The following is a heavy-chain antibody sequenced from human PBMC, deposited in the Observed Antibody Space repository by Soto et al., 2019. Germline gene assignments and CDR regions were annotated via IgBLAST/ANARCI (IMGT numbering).Heavy chain of an antibody. J-gene: IGHJ4*02. CDR1: GFTFRSYA. CDR3: ATPEPRGYSLIY. CDR2: ISYDGSNK. V-gene: IGHV3-30-3*01. D-gene: IGHD5-18*01. Sequence: GSLRLSCAASGFTFRSYAMHWVRQAPGKGLEWVAVISYDGSNKYYADSVKGRFTISRDNSKNTLYLQMNSLRAEDTAVYYCATPEPRGYSLIYWGQGTLVTVSS.